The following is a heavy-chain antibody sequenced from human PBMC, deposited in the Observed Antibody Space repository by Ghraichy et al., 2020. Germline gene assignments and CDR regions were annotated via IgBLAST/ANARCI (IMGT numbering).Heavy chain of an antibody. Sequence: GGSLRLSCAASGFTVSSNYMSWVRQAPGKGLEWVSVIYSGGSTYYADSEKGRFTISRDNSKNTLYLQMNSLRAEDTAVYYCASGRYYDSSGYSAPTIYYYGMDVWGQGTTVTVSS. D-gene: IGHD3-22*01. CDR3: ASGRYYDSSGYSAPTIYYYGMDV. CDR1: GFTVSSNY. J-gene: IGHJ6*02. V-gene: IGHV3-53*01. CDR2: IYSGGST.